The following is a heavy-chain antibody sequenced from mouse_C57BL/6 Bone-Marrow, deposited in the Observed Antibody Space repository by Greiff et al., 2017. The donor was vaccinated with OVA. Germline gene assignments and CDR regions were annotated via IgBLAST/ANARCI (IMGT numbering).Heavy chain of an antibody. V-gene: IGHV1-82*01. J-gene: IGHJ2*01. CDR3: ANEGPFDY. CDR1: GYAFSSSW. CDR2: IYPGDGDT. D-gene: IGHD3-3*01. Sequence: QVQLQQSGPELVKPGASVKISCKASGYAFSSSWMNWVKQRPGKGLEWIGRIYPGDGDTNYNGKFKGKATLTADKSSSTAYMQLSSLTSEDSAVYFCANEGPFDYWGQGTTPTVSS.